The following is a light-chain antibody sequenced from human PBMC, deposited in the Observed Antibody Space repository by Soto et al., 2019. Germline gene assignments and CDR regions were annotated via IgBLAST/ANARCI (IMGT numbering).Light chain of an antibody. CDR2: KAS. V-gene: IGKV1-5*03. CDR3: LQYNSYSELT. CDR1: QSISTW. Sequence: DIPMTQSPSTLSASVGDRVTITCRASQSISTWLAWYQQKPGKAPNLLIYKASSLEGGVPSRFSGSGSGTEFTVTISSLQPDDFATYYCLQYNSYSELTFGGGTKVEIK. J-gene: IGKJ4*01.